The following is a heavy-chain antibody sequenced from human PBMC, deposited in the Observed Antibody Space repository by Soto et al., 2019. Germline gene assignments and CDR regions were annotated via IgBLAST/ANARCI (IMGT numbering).Heavy chain of an antibody. V-gene: IGHV4-30-2*01. CDR2: IYHSGST. D-gene: IGHD4-17*01. Sequence: TLSLTCAVSGGSISSGGYSWSWIRQPPGKGLEWIGYIYHSGSTYYNPSLKSRVTISVDRSKNQFSLKLSSVTAADTAVYYCARSMTTVTTNDYWGQGSLVTVSS. J-gene: IGHJ4*02. CDR3: ARSMTTVTTNDY. CDR1: GGSISSGGYS.